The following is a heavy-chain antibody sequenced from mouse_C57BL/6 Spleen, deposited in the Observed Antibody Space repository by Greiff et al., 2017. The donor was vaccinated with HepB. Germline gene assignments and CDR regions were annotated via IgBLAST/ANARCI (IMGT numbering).Heavy chain of an antibody. CDR3: ARYYFLNYFDY. CDR2: INPSNGGT. CDR1: GYTFNSYW. V-gene: IGHV1-53*01. Sequence: QVQLQQPGTELVKPGASVKLSCKASGYTFNSYWMHWVKRRPGQGLEWIGNINPSNGGTNYNEKFKSKATLTVDKSTSTAYMQLSSLTSEDSAVYYSARYYFLNYFDYWGQGTTLTVSS. J-gene: IGHJ2*01. D-gene: IGHD1-1*01.